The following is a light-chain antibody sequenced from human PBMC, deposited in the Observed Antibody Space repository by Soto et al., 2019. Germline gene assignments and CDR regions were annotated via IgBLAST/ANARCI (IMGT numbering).Light chain of an antibody. CDR1: SSNIGAGYE. J-gene: IGLJ7*01. V-gene: IGLV1-40*01. CDR2: GNT. CDR3: QSYDSSLSASYV. Sequence: QSVLTQPPSVSGAPGQRVTISCTGSSSNIGAGYEVHWYQHLTGKAPKLLIYGNTNRPSGVPDRFSGSKSGTSASLAITGLQAEDEADYYCQSYDSSLSASYVFGGGTQLTVL.